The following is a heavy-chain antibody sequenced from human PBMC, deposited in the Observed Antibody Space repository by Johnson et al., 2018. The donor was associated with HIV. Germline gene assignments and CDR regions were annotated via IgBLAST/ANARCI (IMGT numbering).Heavy chain of an antibody. Sequence: QGQLVESGGGVVQPGRSPRLSCAASGFTFSSYPMHWVRQAPGNGLEWMAFISYDGKNEYYADSVRGRFTISRDNSKNTLYVQMNSLRAEDTAVYFCARLPSGYSRDEFNIWGQGTMVTVSS. CDR1: GFTFSSYP. D-gene: IGHD6-13*01. V-gene: IGHV3-30*04. CDR2: ISYDGKNE. J-gene: IGHJ3*02. CDR3: ARLPSGYSRDEFNI.